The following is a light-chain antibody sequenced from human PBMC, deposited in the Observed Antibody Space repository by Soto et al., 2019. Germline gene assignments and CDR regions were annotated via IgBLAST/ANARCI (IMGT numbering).Light chain of an antibody. J-gene: IGLJ3*02. CDR3: NSYAGRYWV. V-gene: IGLV2-8*01. CDR2: EVS. CDR1: SSDVGGYNY. Sequence: QSVLTQPASVSGSPGQSITISCTGSSSDVGGYNYVSWYQQHPGKAPKLMIYEVSNRPSGVPDRFSGSKSGNTASLTVSGLQAEDEADYYCNSYAGRYWVFGGGTKLTVL.